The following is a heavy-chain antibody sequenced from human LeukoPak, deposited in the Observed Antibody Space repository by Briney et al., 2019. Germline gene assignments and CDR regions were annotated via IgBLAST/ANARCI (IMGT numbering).Heavy chain of an antibody. CDR3: ARLYSSYTNFDY. Sequence: ASVKVSCKTSGYSFILYGISWVRQAPGQGPEWMGWISTSTGDTKYTQKFQGRVTLTTDTSTSTAYMELSSLRSDDTAVYYCARLYSSYTNFDYWGQGTLVTVSS. CDR2: ISTSTGDT. CDR1: GYSFILYG. D-gene: IGHD6-6*01. J-gene: IGHJ4*02. V-gene: IGHV1-18*01.